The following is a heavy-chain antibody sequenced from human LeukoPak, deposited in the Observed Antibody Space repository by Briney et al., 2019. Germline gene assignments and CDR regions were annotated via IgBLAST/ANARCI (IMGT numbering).Heavy chain of an antibody. CDR2: IYTSGST. D-gene: IGHD2-15*01. Sequence: SETLSLTCTVSGGSISSGSYYWSWIRQPAGKGLEWIGRIYTSGSTNYNPSLKSRVTISVDTSKNQFSLKLSSVTAADTAVYYCAGGYCSGGSCYSGGYYYYMDVWGKGNPGHRLL. J-gene: IGHJ6*03. CDR3: AGGYCSGGSCYSGGYYYYMDV. V-gene: IGHV4-61*02. CDR1: GGSISSGSYY.